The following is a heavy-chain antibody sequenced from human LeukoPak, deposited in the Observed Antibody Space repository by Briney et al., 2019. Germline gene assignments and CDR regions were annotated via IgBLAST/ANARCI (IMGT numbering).Heavy chain of an antibody. Sequence: SLKVSCKASGGTFSSYAISWVRQAPGQGLEWRGGIIPIFGTANYAQKFQGRVTITADESTSTAYMELSSLRSEDTAVYYCERGAKVLRFLEWGDAFDIWGQGTMVTVSS. CDR3: ERGAKVLRFLEWGDAFDI. J-gene: IGHJ3*02. V-gene: IGHV1-69*13. CDR2: IIPIFGTA. CDR1: GGTFSSYA. D-gene: IGHD3-3*01.